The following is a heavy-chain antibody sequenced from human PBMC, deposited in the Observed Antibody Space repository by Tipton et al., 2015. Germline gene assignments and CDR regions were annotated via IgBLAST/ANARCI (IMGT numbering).Heavy chain of an antibody. V-gene: IGHV3-33*01. J-gene: IGHJ4*01. CDR2: IWYDGSNK. D-gene: IGHD3-16*02. CDR3: ARHFKFGGVIAFDF. CDR1: GFTFNYYV. Sequence: SLRLSCAASGFTFNYYVMYWVRQAPGKGLEWVTAIWYDGSNKYYADSVKGRFTISRDNSKNTLYLQMNSLRAEDTAVYYCARHFKFGGVIAFDFWGQGTLVTVSS.